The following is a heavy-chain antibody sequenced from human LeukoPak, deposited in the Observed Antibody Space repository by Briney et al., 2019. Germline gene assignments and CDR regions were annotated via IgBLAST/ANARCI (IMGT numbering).Heavy chain of an antibody. Sequence: SETLSLTCTVSGGSISNYYWSWIRQPPGKGLEWIGDIYYSGSTNHNPSLKSRVTISVDSSKNQFSLKLSSVTAADTAVYYCARGAYSSAWYTFYYYGMDVWGQGTTVTVS. J-gene: IGHJ6*02. D-gene: IGHD6-19*01. CDR1: GGSISNYY. V-gene: IGHV4-59*01. CDR2: IYYSGST. CDR3: ARGAYSSAWYTFYYYGMDV.